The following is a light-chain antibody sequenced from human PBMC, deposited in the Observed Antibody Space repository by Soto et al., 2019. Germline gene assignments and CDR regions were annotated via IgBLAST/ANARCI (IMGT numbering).Light chain of an antibody. V-gene: IGLV1-44*01. CDR1: SSNIGSNT. CDR2: RNN. CDR3: AAWDDSLNGVV. J-gene: IGLJ2*01. Sequence: QSVLTQPPSASGTPGQRVTISCSGRSSNIGSNTVNWYQQLPGTAPKLLIHRNNQRPSGVPDRFSGSKSGTSASLAISGLQSEDEADYYWAAWDDSLNGVVFGGGTKLTVL.